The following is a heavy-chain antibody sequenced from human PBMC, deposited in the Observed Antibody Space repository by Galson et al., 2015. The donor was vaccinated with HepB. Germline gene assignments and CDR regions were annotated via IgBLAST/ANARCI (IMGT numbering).Heavy chain of an antibody. J-gene: IGHJ4*02. CDR3: VLLSGSYYPLSFDY. CDR1: GGTFSSYA. D-gene: IGHD3-10*01. Sequence: SVKVSCKASGGTFSSYAISWVRQAPGQGLEWMGRIIPILGIANYAQKFQGRVTITADKSTSTAYMELSSLRSEDTAVYYCVLLSGSYYPLSFDYWGQGTLVTVSS. V-gene: IGHV1-69*04. CDR2: IIPILGIA.